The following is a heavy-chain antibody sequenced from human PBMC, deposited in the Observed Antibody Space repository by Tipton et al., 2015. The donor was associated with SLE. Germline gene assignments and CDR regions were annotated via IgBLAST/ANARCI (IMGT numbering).Heavy chain of an antibody. CDR1: GFTFSSYG. V-gene: IGHV3-33*06. J-gene: IGHJ4*02. Sequence: SGFTFSSYGMHWVRQAPGKGLEWVAVIWYDGSNKYYADSVKGRFTISRDNSKNTLYLQMNSLRAEDTAVYYCAKDSPYSSSWAPSYWGQGTLVTVSS. CDR2: IWYDGSNK. CDR3: AKDSPYSSSWAPSY. D-gene: IGHD6-13*01.